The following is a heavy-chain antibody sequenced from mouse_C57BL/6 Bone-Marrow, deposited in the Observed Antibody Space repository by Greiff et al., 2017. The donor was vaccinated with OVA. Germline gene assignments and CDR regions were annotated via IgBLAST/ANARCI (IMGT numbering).Heavy chain of an antibody. J-gene: IGHJ2*01. V-gene: IGHV1-82*01. Sequence: QVQLQQSGPELVKPGASVKISCKASGYAFSSSWMNWVKQRPGKGLEWIGRIYPGDGDTNYNGKFKGKATLTADKSSSTAYMQLSSLTSEDSAVYFCARELLRYYFDDWGQGTTLTVSS. CDR1: GYAFSSSW. CDR3: ARELLRYYFDD. CDR2: IYPGDGDT. D-gene: IGHD1-1*01.